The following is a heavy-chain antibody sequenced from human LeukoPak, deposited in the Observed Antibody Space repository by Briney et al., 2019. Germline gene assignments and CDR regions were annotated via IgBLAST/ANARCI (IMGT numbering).Heavy chain of an antibody. CDR3: ARGTGFTFGGVIDNAFYGY. D-gene: IGHD3-16*02. V-gene: IGHV3-30-3*01. J-gene: IGHJ4*02. CDR2: ISYDGSNK. CDR1: GFTFSSYA. Sequence: PGGSLRLSCAASGFTFSSYAMHWVRQAPGKGPEWVAVISYDGSNKYYADSVKGRFTISRDNSKNSLYLQMNSLRAEDTAVYYCARGTGFTFGGVIDNAFYGYWGQGTLVTVSS.